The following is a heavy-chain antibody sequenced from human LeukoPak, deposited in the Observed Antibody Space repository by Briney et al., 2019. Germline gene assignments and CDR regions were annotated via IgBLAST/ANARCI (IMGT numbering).Heavy chain of an antibody. V-gene: IGHV3-66*01. J-gene: IGHJ4*02. D-gene: IGHD1-26*01. CDR2: IYSGGST. CDR1: GFTVSSNY. CDR3: ARGTGGSYYGFDF. Sequence: PGGSLRLSCAASGFTVSSNYMSWVRQARAKGLEWVSIIYSGGSTYYADSVNGRFTISRDNSKNTLYLQMISLRADDTAVYYCARGTGGSYYGFDFGGQGTPGHRLL.